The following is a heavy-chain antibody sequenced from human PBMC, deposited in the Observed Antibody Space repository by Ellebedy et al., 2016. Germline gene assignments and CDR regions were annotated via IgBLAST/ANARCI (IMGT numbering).Heavy chain of an antibody. CDR3: AKDLRAIPGTGSDS. D-gene: IGHD5/OR15-5a*01. CDR2: ITGSGGSP. V-gene: IGHV3-23*01. Sequence: GESLKISXAASGFAFGTYAMSWVRQAPGKGLEWVSSITGSGGSPNYADSVRGRFTISRDNSNNTLSLQMDNLRAEDTAIYYCAKDLRAIPGTGSDSWGQGTLVSVSS. CDR1: GFAFGTYA. J-gene: IGHJ4*02.